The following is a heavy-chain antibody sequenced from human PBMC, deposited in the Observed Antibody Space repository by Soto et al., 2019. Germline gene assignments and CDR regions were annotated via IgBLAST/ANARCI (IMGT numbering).Heavy chain of an antibody. CDR3: ARARASGWYGDFDY. CDR2: IKQDGSEK. Sequence: LRLSCAASGFTFSSYWMSWVRQAPGKGLEWVANIKQDGSEKYYVDSVKGRFTISRDDAKNSLYLQMNSLRAEDTAVYYCARARASGWYGDFDYWGQGTLVTVSS. J-gene: IGHJ4*02. CDR1: GFTFSSYW. D-gene: IGHD6-19*01. V-gene: IGHV3-7*03.